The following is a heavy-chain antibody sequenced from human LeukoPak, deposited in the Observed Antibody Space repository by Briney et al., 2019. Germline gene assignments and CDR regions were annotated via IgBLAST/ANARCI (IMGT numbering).Heavy chain of an antibody. CDR1: GLTVSSNY. V-gene: IGHV3-53*01. CDR2: IFSSGST. J-gene: IGHJ6*02. D-gene: IGHD2-2*01. CDR3: ARDLPPAPWNGMDV. Sequence: GGSLRLSCAASGLTVSSNYMSWVRQAPGKGLEWVSVIFSSGSTYYADSVKGRFTISRDNSKNTLYLQMNSLRPEDTAVYYCARDLPPAPWNGMDVWGQGTTVAVSS.